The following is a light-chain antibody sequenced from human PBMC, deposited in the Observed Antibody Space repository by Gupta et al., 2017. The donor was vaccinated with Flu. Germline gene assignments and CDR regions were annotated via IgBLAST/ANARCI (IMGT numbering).Light chain of an antibody. Sequence: QSVLTQPPSVSGAPGQRVTISCTGTSSNIGAGYDVHWFQQLPGTAPNLLIYGNDKRPSGVPARFSGSRSGTSASLAITGLRAEDEADYYCQSWDSSRSAWVFGGGTKLTVL. V-gene: IGLV1-40*01. J-gene: IGLJ3*02. CDR3: QSWDSSRSAWV. CDR1: SSNIGAGYD. CDR2: GND.